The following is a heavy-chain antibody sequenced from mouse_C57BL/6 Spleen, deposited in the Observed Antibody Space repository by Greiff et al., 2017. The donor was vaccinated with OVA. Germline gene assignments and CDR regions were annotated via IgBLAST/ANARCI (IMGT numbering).Heavy chain of an antibody. Sequence: QVQLQQSGPELVKPGASVKISCKASGYAFSSSRMNWVKQRPGKGLEWIGRIYPGDGDTNYNGKFKGKATLTADKSSSTAYMQLSSLTSEDSAVYFCARQIPDGYYSYWYFDVWGTGTTVTVSS. CDR1: GYAFSSSR. CDR2: IYPGDGDT. V-gene: IGHV1-82*01. D-gene: IGHD2-3*01. J-gene: IGHJ1*03. CDR3: ARQIPDGYYSYWYFDV.